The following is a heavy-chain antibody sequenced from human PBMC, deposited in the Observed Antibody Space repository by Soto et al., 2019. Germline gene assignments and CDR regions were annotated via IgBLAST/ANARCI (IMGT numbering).Heavy chain of an antibody. CDR1: GYTFTSYG. CDR2: ISAYNGNT. J-gene: IGHJ4*02. Sequence: QVQLVQSGAEVKKPGASVKVSCKASGYTFTSYGISWVRQAPGQGLEWMGWISAYNGNTNYAQKLQGRGTITTDTSTSTGYMGLRSLRSDDTAVYYCARSVRCSGGSCYPYYFDYWGQGTLVTVSS. D-gene: IGHD2-15*01. CDR3: ARSVRCSGGSCYPYYFDY. V-gene: IGHV1-18*01.